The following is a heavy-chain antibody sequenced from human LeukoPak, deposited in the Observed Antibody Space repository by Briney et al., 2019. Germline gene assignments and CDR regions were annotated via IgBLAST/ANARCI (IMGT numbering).Heavy chain of an antibody. CDR3: AKDRARGGATDFDY. CDR2: ISGSGGST. D-gene: IGHD1-26*01. Sequence: APGKGLEWVSGISGSGGSTYYADSVKGRFTISRDNSKDTLYLQMNSLRAEDTAIYYCAKDRARGGATDFDYWGQGTLVTVSS. J-gene: IGHJ4*02. V-gene: IGHV3-23*01.